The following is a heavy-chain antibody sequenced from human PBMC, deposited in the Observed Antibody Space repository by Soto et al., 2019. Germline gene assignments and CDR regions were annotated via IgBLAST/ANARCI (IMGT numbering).Heavy chain of an antibody. D-gene: IGHD1-26*01. Sequence: ASVKVSCKASGGTFSSYTISWVRQAPGQGLEWMGRIIPILGIANYAQKFQGRVTITADKSTSTAYMELSSLRSEDTAVYYCARDLQWESYYYYYYMDVWGKGTTVTVSS. J-gene: IGHJ6*03. V-gene: IGHV1-69*04. CDR1: GGTFSSYT. CDR2: IIPILGIA. CDR3: ARDLQWESYYYYYYMDV.